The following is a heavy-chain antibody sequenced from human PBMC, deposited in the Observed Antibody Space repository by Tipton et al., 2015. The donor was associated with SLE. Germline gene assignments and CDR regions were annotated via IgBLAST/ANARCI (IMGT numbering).Heavy chain of an antibody. Sequence: TLSLTCTVSGGSISSYYWSWIRQPPGKGLEWIGYIYYSGSTNYNPSLKSRVTISVDTSKNQFSLKLSSVAAADTAVYYCARGQLVNAFDIWGQGTMVTVSS. CDR1: GGSISSYY. CDR3: ARGQLVNAFDI. V-gene: IGHV4-59*01. D-gene: IGHD6-13*01. J-gene: IGHJ3*02. CDR2: IYYSGST.